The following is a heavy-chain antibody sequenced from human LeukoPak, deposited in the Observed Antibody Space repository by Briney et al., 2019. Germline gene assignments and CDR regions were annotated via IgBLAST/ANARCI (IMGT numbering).Heavy chain of an antibody. CDR2: MYSGGST. Sequence: GGSLRLSCAASGITVSVNFMSWVRQAPGKGPEWVSAMYSGGSTDYADSVRGRFIISRDAAKNTVDLQMNSLRTEDTAVYYCARDPPGGGYWGQGTLVTVSS. V-gene: IGHV3-66*02. CDR1: GITVSVNF. J-gene: IGHJ4*02. CDR3: ARDPPGGGY.